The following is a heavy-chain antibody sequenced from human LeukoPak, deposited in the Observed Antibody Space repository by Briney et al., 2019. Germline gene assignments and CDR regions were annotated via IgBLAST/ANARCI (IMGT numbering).Heavy chain of an antibody. V-gene: IGHV3-23*01. J-gene: IGHJ4*02. CDR3: AKGSSSGTHRVPNY. CDR1: GLTFSDYA. Sequence: PGGSLRLSCAASGLTFSDYAMTWVRQAPGKGLEWVSVISGSGGSTYYADSVKGRFTISRDNSKNTLFLQMNSLRAEDTAVYYCAKGSSSGTHRVPNYWGQGTLVTVSS. D-gene: IGHD1-1*01. CDR2: ISGSGGST.